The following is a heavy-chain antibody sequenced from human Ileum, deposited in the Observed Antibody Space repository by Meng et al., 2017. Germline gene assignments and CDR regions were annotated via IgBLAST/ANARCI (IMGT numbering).Heavy chain of an antibody. J-gene: IGHJ5*02. V-gene: IGHV3-11*01. CDR1: RFKSGEYY. CDR2: FSLTSSTI. Sequence: QEPLVEVGGRLLTTGVYAILHCGKSRFKSGEYYTNGILQAPGKGLELISYFSLTSSTIDYADSVKCRFTISRDNDKATVYLQMNGLRGEDTAVYYCARAPGVETAMSAWGQGTLVTVSS. D-gene: IGHD5-18*01. CDR3: ARAPGVETAMSA.